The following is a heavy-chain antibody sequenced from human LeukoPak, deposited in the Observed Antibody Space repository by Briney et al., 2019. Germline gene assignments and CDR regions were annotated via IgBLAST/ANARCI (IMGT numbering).Heavy chain of an antibody. CDR2: ISDTGLNT. CDR1: GFTFNSHA. Sequence: GGFLRLSCAASGFTFNSHAMSWVRQAPGKGLEWVSSISDTGLNTNYADSVKGRFTISRDNSKSTLYLQMNSLRPEDTALYYCAKRPIYCRTTSCLDYWGQGTLVTVSS. CDR3: AKRPIYCRTTSCLDY. V-gene: IGHV3-23*01. J-gene: IGHJ4*02. D-gene: IGHD2-2*01.